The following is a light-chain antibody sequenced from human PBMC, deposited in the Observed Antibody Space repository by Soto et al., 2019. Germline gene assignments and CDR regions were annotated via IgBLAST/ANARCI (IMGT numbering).Light chain of an antibody. V-gene: IGLV2-23*01. Sequence: QSVLTQPASVSGSPGQSITISCTGTSSDVGSYNLVSWYQQHPGKAPKLMIYEGSKRPSGVANRFSGSKSGNTASLTISGLQAEDEAYYYCCSYAGSHTVVFGGGTKVTVL. CDR1: SSDVGSYNL. CDR2: EGS. CDR3: CSYAGSHTVV. J-gene: IGLJ2*01.